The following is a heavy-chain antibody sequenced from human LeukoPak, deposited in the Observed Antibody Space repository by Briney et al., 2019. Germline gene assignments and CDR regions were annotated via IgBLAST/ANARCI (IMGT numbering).Heavy chain of an antibody. V-gene: IGHV3-48*04. CDR3: ARVRSSATVVKEYDY. D-gene: IGHD4-23*01. Sequence: GGSLRLSCAASGFTFSSYSMNWVRQAPGEGLEWVSYISSSGSTIYYADSVKGRFTISRDNAKNSLYLQMNSLRAEDTAVYYCARVRSSATVVKEYDYWGQGTLVTVSS. J-gene: IGHJ4*02. CDR1: GFTFSSYS. CDR2: ISSSGSTI.